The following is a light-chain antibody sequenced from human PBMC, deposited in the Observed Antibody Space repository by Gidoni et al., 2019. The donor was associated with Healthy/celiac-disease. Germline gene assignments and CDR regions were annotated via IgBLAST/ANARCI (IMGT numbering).Light chain of an antibody. J-gene: IGLJ2*01. CDR2: EVS. CDR1: SSDVGSYNL. V-gene: IGLV2-23*02. Sequence: QSALTQPASASGSPGQSITIPCTGTSSDVGSYNLVSWYQQHPGKAPKLMIYEVSKRPSGVSNRCSGSKSGNTASLTISGLQAEDEANYYCCSYAGSTVFGGGTKLTVL. CDR3: CSYAGSTV.